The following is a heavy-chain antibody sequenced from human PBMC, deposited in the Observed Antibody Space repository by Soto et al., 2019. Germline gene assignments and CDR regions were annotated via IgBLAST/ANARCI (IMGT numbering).Heavy chain of an antibody. J-gene: IGHJ3*02. Sequence: QVQLQESGPGLVKPSQTLSLTCTVSGGSISSGDYYWSWIRQPPGKGLEWIGYIYYSVSTYYNPSVKSRVTISVDTSKNKFSLKLSSVTAADTAVYYCARERYCSSTSCQGDAFDIWGQGTMVTVSS. CDR3: ARERYCSSTSCQGDAFDI. D-gene: IGHD2-2*01. CDR2: IYYSVST. CDR1: GGSISSGDYY. V-gene: IGHV4-30-4*01.